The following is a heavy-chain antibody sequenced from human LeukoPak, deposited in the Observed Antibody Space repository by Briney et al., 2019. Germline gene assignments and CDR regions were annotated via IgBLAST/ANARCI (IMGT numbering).Heavy chain of an antibody. CDR2: IYYSGST. Sequence: SETLSLTCTVSGGSISSGDYYWSWIRQPPGKGLEWIGYIYYSGSTYYNPPLKSRVTISVDTSKNQFSLKLSSVTAADTAVYYCARVVVGGYSYGPLDYWGQGTLVTVSS. J-gene: IGHJ4*02. V-gene: IGHV4-30-4*01. CDR1: GGSISSGDYY. CDR3: ARVVVGGYSYGPLDY. D-gene: IGHD5-18*01.